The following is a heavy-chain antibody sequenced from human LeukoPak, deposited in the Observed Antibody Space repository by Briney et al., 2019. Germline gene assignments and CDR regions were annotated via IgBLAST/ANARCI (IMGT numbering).Heavy chain of an antibody. D-gene: IGHD3-3*01. V-gene: IGHV3-21*01. J-gene: IGHJ3*02. CDR2: ISSSSSYI. Sequence: PGGSLRLSCAASGFTFSSYSMNWVRQAPGKRLEWLSSISSSSSYIYYADSVKGRFTISRDNAKNSLYLQMNSLRAEDTAVYYCARVPRPNLTYYDFWSGSRSGAFDIWGQGTMVTVSS. CDR1: GFTFSSYS. CDR3: ARVPRPNLTYYDFWSGSRSGAFDI.